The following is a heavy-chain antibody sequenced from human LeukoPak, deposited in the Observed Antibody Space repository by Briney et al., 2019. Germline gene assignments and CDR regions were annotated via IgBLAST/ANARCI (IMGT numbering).Heavy chain of an antibody. J-gene: IGHJ4*02. CDR2: IGGSSSSI. V-gene: IGHV3-21*01. Sequence: GGSLRLSCADSGFTFSGYSMNWVRQAPGKGLEWVSSIGGSSSSIYYADSLKGRFTISRDNAKNSLYLQMNSLRAEDTAIYYCARVSSYSSSSGSLCDYWGQGTRVTVSS. D-gene: IGHD6-6*01. CDR3: ARVSSYSSSSGSLCDY. CDR1: GFTFSGYS.